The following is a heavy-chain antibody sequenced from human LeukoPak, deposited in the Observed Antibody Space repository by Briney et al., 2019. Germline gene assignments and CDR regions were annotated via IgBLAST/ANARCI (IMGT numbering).Heavy chain of an antibody. CDR2: IYYSGST. CDR1: GGSISSYY. V-gene: IGHV4-59*01. Sequence: SETLSLTCTVSGGSISSYYWSWIRQPPGKGLEWLGYIYYSGSTNYNPSLKSRVTISVETSKNQFSLKLSSVTAADTAVYYCARVTGYMIEDYFDYWGQGTLVTVSS. CDR3: ARVTGYMIEDYFDY. D-gene: IGHD3-22*01. J-gene: IGHJ4*02.